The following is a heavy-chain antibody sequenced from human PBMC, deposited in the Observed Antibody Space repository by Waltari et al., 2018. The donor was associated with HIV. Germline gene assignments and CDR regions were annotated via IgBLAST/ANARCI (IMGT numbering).Heavy chain of an antibody. D-gene: IGHD5-12*01. V-gene: IGHV4-39*01. Sequence: QLHLQESGPGLVKPSETMSLTCTVSGGSISSSSYYWGWFRQPPGKGLEWIGSIYYSGSTYYNPSLKSRVTISVDTSKNQFSLKLSSVTAADTAVYYCASRGYSGYDPIDYWGQGTLVTVSS. J-gene: IGHJ4*02. CDR2: IYYSGST. CDR1: GGSISSSSYY. CDR3: ASRGYSGYDPIDY.